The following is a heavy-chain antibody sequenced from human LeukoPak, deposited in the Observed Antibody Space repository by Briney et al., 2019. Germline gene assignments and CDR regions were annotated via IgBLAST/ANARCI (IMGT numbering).Heavy chain of an antibody. Sequence: GRSLRLSCAASGFTFSSYEMNWVRQAPGKGLEWVAYISSDGSTIYYADSVKGRFTISRDNAKNSLYLQMNSLRGEDTAVYYCARDYVPSYYMDVWGKGTTVTISS. J-gene: IGHJ6*03. CDR1: GFTFSSYE. D-gene: IGHD3-16*01. CDR3: ARDYVPSYYMDV. V-gene: IGHV3-48*03. CDR2: ISSDGSTI.